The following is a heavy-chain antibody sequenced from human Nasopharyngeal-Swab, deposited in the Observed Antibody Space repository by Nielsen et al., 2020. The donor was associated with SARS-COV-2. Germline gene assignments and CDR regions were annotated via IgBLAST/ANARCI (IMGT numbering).Heavy chain of an antibody. D-gene: IGHD3-10*01. Sequence: GESLKISCAASGFTFSSYWMSWVRQAPGKGLERVANIKQDGSEKYYVDSVKGRFTISRDNAKNSLYLQMNSLRAEDTAVYYCARGSTMVRHTHFDYWGQGTLVTVSS. CDR2: IKQDGSEK. V-gene: IGHV3-7*01. CDR1: GFTFSSYW. CDR3: ARGSTMVRHTHFDY. J-gene: IGHJ4*02.